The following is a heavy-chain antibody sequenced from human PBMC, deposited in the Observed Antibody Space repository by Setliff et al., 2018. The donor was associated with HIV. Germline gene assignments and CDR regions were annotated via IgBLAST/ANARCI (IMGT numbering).Heavy chain of an antibody. Sequence: SETLSLTCTVSGGSISSGSYYWNWIRQPAGKGLEWVGHIYTSGSTRSTNSNPSLKSRITISVDTSKSQFSLKLSSVTAADTAVYYCARGGSSWFKAFDIWGQGTMVTVSS. CDR2: IYTSGSTRST. J-gene: IGHJ3*02. D-gene: IGHD6-13*01. CDR1: GGSISSGSYY. CDR3: ARGGSSWFKAFDI. V-gene: IGHV4-61*09.